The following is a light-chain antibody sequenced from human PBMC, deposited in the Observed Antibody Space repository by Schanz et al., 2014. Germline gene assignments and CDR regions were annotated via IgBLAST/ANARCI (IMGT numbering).Light chain of an antibody. J-gene: IGLJ1*01. V-gene: IGLV2-8*01. Sequence: QSVLTQPASVSGSPGQSITISCTGTSSDVGGYNYVSWYQQHPDKAPKLMIYEVNERPAGVPDRFSGSKSGNTASLTVSGLQAEDEADYYCSSYAGNKYVFGTGTKLTVL. CDR3: SSYAGNKYV. CDR2: EVN. CDR1: SSDVGGYNY.